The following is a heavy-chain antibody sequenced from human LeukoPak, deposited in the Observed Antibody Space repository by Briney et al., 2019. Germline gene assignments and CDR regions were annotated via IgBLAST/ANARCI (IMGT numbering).Heavy chain of an antibody. J-gene: IGHJ5*02. Sequence: GSLGLSCAASGFTFSSYSMNWVRQAPGKGLEWVSSISSSSSYIYYADSVKGRFTISRDNAKNSLYLQMNSLRAEDTAVYYCARDHQYCSSTSCSPGPWGQGTLVTVSS. CDR3: ARDHQYCSSTSCSPGP. D-gene: IGHD2-2*01. CDR2: ISSSSSYI. V-gene: IGHV3-21*01. CDR1: GFTFSSYS.